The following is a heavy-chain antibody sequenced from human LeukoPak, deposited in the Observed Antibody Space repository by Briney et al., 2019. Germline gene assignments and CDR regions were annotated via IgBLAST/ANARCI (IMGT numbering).Heavy chain of an antibody. Sequence: GGSLRLSCAASGFTFDDYGMSWVRQAPGKGLEWVSGINWNGGGTGYADSVKGRFTISRDNAKNSLYLQMNSLRAEDTALYYCARAGDYDFWSGYYYWGQGTLVTVSS. V-gene: IGHV3-20*04. D-gene: IGHD3-3*01. CDR1: GFTFDDYG. CDR2: INWNGGGT. CDR3: ARAGDYDFWSGYYY. J-gene: IGHJ4*02.